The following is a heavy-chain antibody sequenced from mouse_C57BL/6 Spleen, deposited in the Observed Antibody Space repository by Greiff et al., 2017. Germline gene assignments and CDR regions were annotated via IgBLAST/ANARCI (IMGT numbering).Heavy chain of an antibody. CDR3: ARSLTTVVATEYYFDY. CDR1: GYTFTSYW. CDR2: IDPNSGGT. Sequence: QVQLKQPGAELVKPGASVKLSCKASGYTFTSYWMHWVKQRPGRGLEWIGRIDPNSGGTKYNEKFKSKATLTVDKPSSTAYMQLSSLTSEDSAVYYCARSLTTVVATEYYFDYWGQGTTLTVAS. J-gene: IGHJ2*01. V-gene: IGHV1-72*01. D-gene: IGHD1-1*01.